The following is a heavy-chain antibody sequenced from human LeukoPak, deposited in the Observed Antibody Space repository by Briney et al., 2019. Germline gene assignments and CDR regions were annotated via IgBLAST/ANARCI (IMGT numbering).Heavy chain of an antibody. J-gene: IGHJ3*02. Sequence: PGGSLRLSCAASGFTFSSYAMSWVRQAPGKGLEWVSAISGSGGSTYYADSVKGRFTISRDNAKNSLYLQMNSLRPEDTALYFCAKDREYSGYDSSGAFDSCGQGTMVTVSS. CDR2: ISGSGGST. CDR1: GFTFSSYA. CDR3: AKDREYSGYDSSGAFDS. D-gene: IGHD5-12*01. V-gene: IGHV3-23*01.